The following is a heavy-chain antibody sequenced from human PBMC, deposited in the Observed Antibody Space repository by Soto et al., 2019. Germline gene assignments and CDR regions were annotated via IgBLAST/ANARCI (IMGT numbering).Heavy chain of an antibody. CDR3: AKGGDFHYFDY. V-gene: IGHV3-23*01. Sequence: GGSLRHSCAASAFTFSSYAMSWVRQAPGKGLEWVSAISGSGGSTYYADSVKGRFTISRDNSKNTLYLQMNSLRAEDTAVYYCAKGGDFHYFDYWGQGTLVTVSS. CDR1: AFTFSSYA. D-gene: IGHD3-10*01. CDR2: ISGSGGST. J-gene: IGHJ4*02.